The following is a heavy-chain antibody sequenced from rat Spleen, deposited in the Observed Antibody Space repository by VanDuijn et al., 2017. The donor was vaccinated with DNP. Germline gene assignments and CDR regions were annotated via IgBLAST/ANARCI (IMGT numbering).Heavy chain of an antibody. Sequence: EVQLVESGGGLVQPGRSLKLSCAASGFTFSNYGMAWVRQAPTKGLEWVASITNSGGSTYYRDSVKGRFTISRDYAKSTLYLQMDSLRSEDTASYYCARGGRSYFDYWGQGVMVTVSS. CDR1: GFTFSNYG. D-gene: IGHD1-11*01. CDR2: ITNSGGST. V-gene: IGHV5S13*01. J-gene: IGHJ2*01. CDR3: ARGGRSYFDY.